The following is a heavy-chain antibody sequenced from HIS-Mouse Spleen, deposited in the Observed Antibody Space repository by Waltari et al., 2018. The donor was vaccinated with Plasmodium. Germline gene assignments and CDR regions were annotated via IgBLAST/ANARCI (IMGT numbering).Heavy chain of an antibody. D-gene: IGHD2-8*01. CDR3: ASGYCTNGVCYLLDY. J-gene: IGHJ4*02. V-gene: IGHV1-69*04. CDR1: GGTFSSYA. CDR2: IIPNLGIA. Sequence: QVQLVQSGAEVKKPGSSVKVSCKASGGTFSSYAISWVRQAPGQGREWMGRIIPNLGIANYAQKFQGRVTITADKSTSTAYMELSSLRSEDTAVYYCASGYCTNGVCYLLDYWGQGTLVTVSS.